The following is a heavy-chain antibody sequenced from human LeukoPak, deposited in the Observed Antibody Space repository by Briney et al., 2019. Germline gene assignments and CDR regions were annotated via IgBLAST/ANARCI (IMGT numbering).Heavy chain of an antibody. CDR2: ISSSGSTI. D-gene: IGHD6-6*01. CDR3: ARPDSSSRIYYYYVDV. V-gene: IGHV3-11*01. Sequence: GGSLRLSCAASGFTFSDYYMSWIRQAPGKGLEWVSYISSSGSTIYYADSVKGRFTIPRDNAKNSLYLQMNSLRAEDTAVYYCARPDSSSRIYYYYVDVWGKGTTVTVSS. J-gene: IGHJ6*03. CDR1: GFTFSDYY.